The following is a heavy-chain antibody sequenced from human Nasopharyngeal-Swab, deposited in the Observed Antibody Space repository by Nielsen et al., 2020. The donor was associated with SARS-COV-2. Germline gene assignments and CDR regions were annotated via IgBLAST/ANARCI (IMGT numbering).Heavy chain of an antibody. CDR2: INPSGGST. J-gene: IGHJ4*02. V-gene: IGHV1-46*01. CDR3: ARAGKIQLWFNSLYYFDY. Sequence: ASVKVSCKASGYTFTSYYMHWVRQAPGQGLEWMGIINPSGGSTSYAQKFQGRVTMTRNTSISTAYMELSSLRSEDTAVYYCARAGKIQLWFNSLYYFDYWGQGTLVTVSS. D-gene: IGHD5-18*01. CDR1: GYTFTSYY.